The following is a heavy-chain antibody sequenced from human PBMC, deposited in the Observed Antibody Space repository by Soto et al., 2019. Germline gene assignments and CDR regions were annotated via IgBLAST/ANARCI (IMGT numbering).Heavy chain of an antibody. CDR1: GFTFSNYA. CDR2: ISYDGSNK. Sequence: QVQLVESGGGVVQPGRSLRLSCAASGFTFSNYAMHWVRQAPGKGLEWVAVISYDGSNKYYADSVKGRFTISRDNSKNTLYRQMNSLRAEDRAGYYCARRPVTYYFDYWGQGTLVPVSS. V-gene: IGHV3-30-3*01. CDR3: ARRPVTYYFDY. J-gene: IGHJ4*02. D-gene: IGHD4-17*01.